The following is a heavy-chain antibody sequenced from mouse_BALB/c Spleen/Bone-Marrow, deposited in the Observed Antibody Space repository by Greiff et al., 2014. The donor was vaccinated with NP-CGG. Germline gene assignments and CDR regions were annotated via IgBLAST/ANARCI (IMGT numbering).Heavy chain of an antibody. D-gene: IGHD2-3*01. CDR2: INPTSGYT. CDR1: GYTFTTYM. V-gene: IGHV1-4*01. Sequence: QVQLQQSGAELARPGASVKMSCRASGYTFTTYMIHWVRQRPGQGLEWIGYINPTSGYTNYNQKFKDKATLTADKSSSTAYMQLGSLTSEDSAVYYCARRDDGYVYFDYWGQGTTLTVSS. CDR3: ARRDDGYVYFDY. J-gene: IGHJ2*01.